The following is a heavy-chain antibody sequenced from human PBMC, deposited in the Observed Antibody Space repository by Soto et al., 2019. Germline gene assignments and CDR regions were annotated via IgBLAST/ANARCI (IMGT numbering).Heavy chain of an antibody. CDR1: GGSISSGGYY. D-gene: IGHD6-6*01. Sequence: SETLSLTCTVSGGSISSGGYYWSWIRQHPGKGLEWIGYIYYSGSTYYNPSLKSRVTISVDTSKNQFSLKLSSVTAADTAVYYCARDTGSSSSYYYYGMDVWGQGTTVTVSS. CDR3: ARDTGSSSSYYYYGMDV. J-gene: IGHJ6*02. V-gene: IGHV4-31*03. CDR2: IYYSGST.